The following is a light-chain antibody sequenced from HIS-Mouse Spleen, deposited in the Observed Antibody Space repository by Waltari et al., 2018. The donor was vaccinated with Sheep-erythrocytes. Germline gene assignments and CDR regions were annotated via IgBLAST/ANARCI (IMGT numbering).Light chain of an antibody. CDR2: NDS. V-gene: IGLV3-25*03. J-gene: IGLJ3*02. CDR1: ALPKHY. Sequence: SYELTQPPSVSVSPGQTARITCSGDALPKHYAYWYQQKPGQAPVLVIYNDSERPSGIPERLSGSSSGKTVTLTISGVQAEDEADYYCQSADSSGTWVFGGGTKLTVL. CDR3: QSADSSGTWV.